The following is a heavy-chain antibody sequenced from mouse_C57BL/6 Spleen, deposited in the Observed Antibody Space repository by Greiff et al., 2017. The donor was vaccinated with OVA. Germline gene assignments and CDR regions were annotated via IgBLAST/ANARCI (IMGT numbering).Heavy chain of an antibody. CDR3: TGPFIILDY. D-gene: IGHD1-1*01. CDR1: GFTFSNYW. J-gene: IGHJ2*01. CDR2: IRLKSDNYAT. Sequence: EVKLVESGGGLVQPGGSMKLSCVASGFTFSNYWMNWVRQSPGKGLEWVAQIRLKSDNYATHSAESVKGRFTISRDDSKSSVYLHMNNLSAEDTVNYYCTGPFIILDYWGQGTTLTVSS. V-gene: IGHV6-3*01.